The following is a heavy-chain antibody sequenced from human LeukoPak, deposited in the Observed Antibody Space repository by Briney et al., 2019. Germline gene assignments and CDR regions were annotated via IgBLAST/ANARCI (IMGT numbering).Heavy chain of an antibody. J-gene: IGHJ4*02. CDR3: VKDSADTGTCSSTSCYLLD. V-gene: IGHV3-64D*09. CDR1: GCTVSTYA. D-gene: IGHD2-2*01. Sequence: GGSLRLSCSASGCTVSTYAMHWVRQAPGKGLQYVSAISSNGGRAYYADSVKGRFTISRDNAKNTLYLQMSSLRPEDTSVYYCVKDSADTGTCSSTSCYLLDWGQGTLVTVSS. CDR2: ISSNGGRA.